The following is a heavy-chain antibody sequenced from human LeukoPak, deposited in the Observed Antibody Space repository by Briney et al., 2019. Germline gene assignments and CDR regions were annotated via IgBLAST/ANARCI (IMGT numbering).Heavy chain of an antibody. CDR3: ARDPSPLYSGYVLFDY. CDR1: GYTFTSYA. D-gene: IGHD5-12*01. J-gene: IGHJ4*02. V-gene: IGHV7-4-1*02. Sequence: AASVKVSCKASGYTFTSYAMNWVRQAPGQGLEWMGWINTNTGNPTYAQGFTGRFVFSLDTSVSTAYLQISSLKAEDTAVYYCARDPSPLYSGYVLFDYWGQGTLVTVSS. CDR2: INTNTGNP.